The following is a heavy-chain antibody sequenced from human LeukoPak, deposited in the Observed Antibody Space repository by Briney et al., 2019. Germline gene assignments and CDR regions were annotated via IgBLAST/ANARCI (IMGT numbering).Heavy chain of an antibody. V-gene: IGHV3-7*01. CDR2: IKQDGSEK. CDR1: GFTFSSYW. CDR3: ARVQRMVRGVLYYYYMDV. D-gene: IGHD3-10*01. J-gene: IGHJ6*03. Sequence: PGGSLRLSCAASGFTFSSYWMSWVRQAPGKGLEWVANIKQDGSEKYYVDSVKGRFTISRDNAKNSLYLQMNSLRAEDTAVYYCARVQRMVRGVLYYYYMDVWGKGTTVTVSS.